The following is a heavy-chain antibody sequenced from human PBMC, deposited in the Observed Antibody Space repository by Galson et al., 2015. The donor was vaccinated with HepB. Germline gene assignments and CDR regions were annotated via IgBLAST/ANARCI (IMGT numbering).Heavy chain of an antibody. V-gene: IGHV3-23*01. CDR1: GFTFSSYA. Sequence: SLRLSCAASGFTFSSYAMSWVRQAPGKGLEWVSAISGSGGSTYYADSVKGRFTISRDNSKNTLYLQMNSLRAEDTAVYYCAKDPFVVVPDLGWFDPWGQGTLVTVSS. CDR2: ISGSGGST. J-gene: IGHJ5*02. CDR3: AKDPFVVVPDLGWFDP. D-gene: IGHD2-2*01.